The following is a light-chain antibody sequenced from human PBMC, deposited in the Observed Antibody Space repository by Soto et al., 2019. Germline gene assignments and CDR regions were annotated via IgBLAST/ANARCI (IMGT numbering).Light chain of an antibody. Sequence: EIVMTQSPLSLPGTPREPASISCRSSQSLLHNNRHNYLDWYLQNPGQSPHLLMYSGSNRVCGVPDTFSGSGSGTDYILKISRVEPEDVGLYYCMPALQIPIAFSRGTRLEI. CDR3: MPALQIPIA. CDR2: SGS. V-gene: IGKV2-28*01. CDR1: QSLLHNNRHNY. J-gene: IGKJ5*01.